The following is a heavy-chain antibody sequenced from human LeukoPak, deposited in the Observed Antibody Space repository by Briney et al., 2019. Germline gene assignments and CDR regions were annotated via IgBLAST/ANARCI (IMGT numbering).Heavy chain of an antibody. CDR1: GFTFRTYW. CDR2: TSGSGGST. J-gene: IGHJ4*02. D-gene: IGHD3-3*01. CDR3: AKGYWVEWLFDY. Sequence: GGSLRLSCVASGFTFRTYWMTWVRQAPGKGLEWVSATSGSGGSTYYADSVKGRFTISRDNSKNTLYLQMNSLRAEDTAVYYCAKGYWVEWLFDYWGQGTLVTVSS. V-gene: IGHV3-23*01.